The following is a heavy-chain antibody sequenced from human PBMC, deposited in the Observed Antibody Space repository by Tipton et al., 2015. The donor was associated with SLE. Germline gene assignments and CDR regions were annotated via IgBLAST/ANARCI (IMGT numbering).Heavy chain of an antibody. CDR3: ARGGASVLIRNCYFDY. Sequence: TLSLTCTVSGGSISSFNYYWGWIRQPRGKGLEWIGSIYYSGSTYYNPSFKSRVTISVDTSKNQFSLKVRALTAADTAVYYCARGGASVLIRNCYFDYWGQGSLVTVSS. V-gene: IGHV4-39*07. J-gene: IGHJ4*02. CDR1: GGSISSFNYY. CDR2: IYYSGST. D-gene: IGHD2-8*01.